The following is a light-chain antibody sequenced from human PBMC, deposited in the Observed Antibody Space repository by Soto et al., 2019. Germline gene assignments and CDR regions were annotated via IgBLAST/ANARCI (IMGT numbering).Light chain of an antibody. J-gene: IGKJ2*01. Sequence: DIQMTQSPSTLSASVGDRVTITCRASQSISSWLAWYQQKPGKAPKLLIYKASSLESGVPSGFSGSVSGTEFTLTISSLQPDDFATYYCQQYNSYPYTFGQGTKLEIK. CDR3: QQYNSYPYT. CDR2: KAS. V-gene: IGKV1-5*03. CDR1: QSISSW.